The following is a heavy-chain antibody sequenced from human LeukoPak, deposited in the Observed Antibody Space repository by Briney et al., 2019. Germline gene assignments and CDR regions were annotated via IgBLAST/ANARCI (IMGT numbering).Heavy chain of an antibody. CDR2: IIPIFGTA. V-gene: IGHV1-69*05. CDR3: ASHGGGYDYAGAGGNWFDP. D-gene: IGHD5-12*01. Sequence: ASVKVSCKASGGTFSSYAISWVRQAPGQGLEWMGGIIPIFGTANYAQKFQGRVTITTDESTSTAYMELSSLRSEDTAVYYCASHGGGYDYAGAGGNWFDPWGQGTLVTVSS. CDR1: GGTFSSYA. J-gene: IGHJ5*02.